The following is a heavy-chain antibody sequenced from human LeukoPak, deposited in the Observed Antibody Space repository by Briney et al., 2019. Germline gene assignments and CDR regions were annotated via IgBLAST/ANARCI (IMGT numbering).Heavy chain of an antibody. V-gene: IGHV3-23*01. D-gene: IGHD6-19*01. Sequence: PGGSLRLSCAASGFTFSSYAMSWVRQAPGKGLERVSAISGSGGSTYYADSVKGRFTISRDNSKNTLYLQMNSLRAEDTAVYYCAKMGSGWSPTYYFDYWGQGTLVTVSS. CDR1: GFTFSSYA. J-gene: IGHJ4*02. CDR2: ISGSGGST. CDR3: AKMGSGWSPTYYFDY.